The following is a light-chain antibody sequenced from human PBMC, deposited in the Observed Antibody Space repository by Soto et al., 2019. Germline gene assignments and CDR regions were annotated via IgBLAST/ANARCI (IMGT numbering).Light chain of an antibody. V-gene: IGKV1-39*01. CDR2: AAS. J-gene: IGKJ3*01. CDR1: QSIGKN. CDR3: QQYYNTPLT. Sequence: IQMTQSPSSLSSSVGDRVTITCRASQSIGKNLNWYQHKPGKAPKLLVYAASSVQSGGPSRFNGSESGTDFSLTITSLQPEDSATYYCQQYYNTPLTFGPGTKLDI.